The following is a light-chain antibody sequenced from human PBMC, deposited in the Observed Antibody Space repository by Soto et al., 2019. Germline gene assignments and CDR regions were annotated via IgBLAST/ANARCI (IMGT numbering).Light chain of an antibody. V-gene: IGKV3-20*01. J-gene: IGKJ3*01. Sequence: EIVLTQSPGTLSLSPGERATLSCRASQSVSSSYLAWYQQKPGQAPRLLIYGASSRATGISDRFSGSGSGTDFTHTISRLEPEDFAVYYCQQYGSSPFTFGPGTKVDIK. CDR2: GAS. CDR3: QQYGSSPFT. CDR1: QSVSSSY.